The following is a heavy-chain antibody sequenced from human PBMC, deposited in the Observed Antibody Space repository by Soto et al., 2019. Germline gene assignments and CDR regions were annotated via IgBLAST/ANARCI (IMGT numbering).Heavy chain of an antibody. CDR3: AIEGYCSGGSCYYYYMDV. CDR1: GFTFSSFS. D-gene: IGHD2-15*01. J-gene: IGHJ6*03. V-gene: IGHV3-48*01. Sequence: PGGSLRLSWAASGFTFSSFSRNWVRQAPGKGLEWVSYISSSSSTIYYADSVKGRFTISRDNAKNSLYLQMNSLRAEDTAVYYCAIEGYCSGGSCYYYYMDVWGKGTTVTVSS. CDR2: ISSSSSTI.